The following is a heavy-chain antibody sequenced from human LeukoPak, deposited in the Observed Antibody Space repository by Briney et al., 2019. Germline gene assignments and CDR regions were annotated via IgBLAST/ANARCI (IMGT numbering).Heavy chain of an antibody. J-gene: IGHJ3*02. CDR3: ARQWELLGDAFDI. Sequence: GESLKISCKGSGYSFTSYWIGWVRQMPRKGLEWMGIIYPGDSDTRYSPSFQGQVTISADKSISTAYLQWSSLKASDTAMYYCARQWELLGDAFDIWGQGTMVTVSS. D-gene: IGHD1-26*01. V-gene: IGHV5-51*01. CDR2: IYPGDSDT. CDR1: GYSFTSYW.